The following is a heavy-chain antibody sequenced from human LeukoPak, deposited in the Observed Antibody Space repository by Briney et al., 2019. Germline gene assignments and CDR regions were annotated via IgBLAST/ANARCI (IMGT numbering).Heavy chain of an antibody. CDR3: ASTYDSSGYYSGPRSYYMDV. CDR1: GGSISSYY. Sequence: SETLSLTCTVSGGSISSYYWSWIRQPPGKGLEWIRYIYYRGSTNYNPSLESRVTISVDTSKNQFSLKLSSVTAADTAVYYCASTYDSSGYYSGPRSYYMDVWGKGTTVTVSS. V-gene: IGHV4-59*12. CDR2: IYYRGST. D-gene: IGHD3-22*01. J-gene: IGHJ6*03.